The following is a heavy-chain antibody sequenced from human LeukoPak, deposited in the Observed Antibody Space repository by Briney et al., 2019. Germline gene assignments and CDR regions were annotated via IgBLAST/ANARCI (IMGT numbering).Heavy chain of an antibody. CDR1: GGSISSYY. CDR2: IYYSGST. V-gene: IGHV4-59*01. J-gene: IGHJ4*02. Sequence: PSETLSLTCTVSGGSISSYYWSWIRQPPGKGLEWIGYIYYSGSTNYNPSLKSRVTISVDTSKNQFSLKLSSVTAADTAMFYCARTPNNSPFDYVSWGQGTLVTVSS. D-gene: IGHD3-16*01. CDR3: ARTPNNSPFDYVS.